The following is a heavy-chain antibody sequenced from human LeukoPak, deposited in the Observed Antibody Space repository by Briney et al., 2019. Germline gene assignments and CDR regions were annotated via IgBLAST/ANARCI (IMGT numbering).Heavy chain of an antibody. J-gene: IGHJ6*03. V-gene: IGHV3-53*01. CDR1: GFTVSGNY. Sequence: GGSLRLSCAASGFTVSGNYMSWVRQAPGKGLEWVSVIYSGGNTYYADSVKGRFTISRDNAKNSLYLQMNSLRAEDTAVYYCARDLSSSSPYYYYYMDVWGKGTTVTVSS. CDR3: ARDLSSSSPYYYYYMDV. CDR2: IYSGGNT. D-gene: IGHD6-6*01.